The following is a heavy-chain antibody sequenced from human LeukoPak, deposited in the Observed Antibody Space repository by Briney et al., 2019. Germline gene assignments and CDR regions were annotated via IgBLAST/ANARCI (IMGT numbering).Heavy chain of an antibody. CDR3: AKNEGMGDYYYYYMDV. V-gene: IGHV3-30*02. CDR2: IRYDGSNK. CDR1: GFTFSSYG. D-gene: IGHD3-16*01. Sequence: PGGSLRLSCAASGFTFSSYGMHWVRQAPGKGLEWVAFIRYDGSNKYYADCVRGRFTISRDNSKNTLYLQMNSLRAEDTAVYYCAKNEGMGDYYYYYMDVWGKGTTVTVSS. J-gene: IGHJ6*03.